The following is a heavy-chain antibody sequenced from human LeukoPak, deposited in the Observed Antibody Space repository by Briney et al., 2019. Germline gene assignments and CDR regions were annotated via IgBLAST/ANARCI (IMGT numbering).Heavy chain of an antibody. J-gene: IGHJ4*02. CDR2: INRQSGST. CDR3: AKGGDDSGLYFAY. Sequence: ASLKLSCKASGYSFTGFYIHWVRQAPGQGLEWMSLINRQSGSTNYAQTFKGRITTTRERSITTVYMEVTTLRSEHTAVYYCAKGGDDSGLYFAYWGQGTLVTVSS. CDR1: GYSFTGFY. V-gene: IGHV1-2*02. D-gene: IGHD3-22*01.